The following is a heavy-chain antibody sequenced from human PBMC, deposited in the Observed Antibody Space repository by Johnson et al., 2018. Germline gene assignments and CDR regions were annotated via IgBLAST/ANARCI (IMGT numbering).Heavy chain of an antibody. J-gene: IGHJ3*02. V-gene: IGHV3-30*04. Sequence: QEQLVQSGGGVVQPGRSLRLSCAASGFTFSSYAMHWVRQAPGKGLEWVAVISYDGSNKYYADSVKGRFTISRDNSKNTLSLQMNSLRAEDTAVYYCAKAPYSSSPGAFDIWGQGTMVTVSS. CDR3: AKAPYSSSPGAFDI. CDR2: ISYDGSNK. D-gene: IGHD6-13*01. CDR1: GFTFSSYA.